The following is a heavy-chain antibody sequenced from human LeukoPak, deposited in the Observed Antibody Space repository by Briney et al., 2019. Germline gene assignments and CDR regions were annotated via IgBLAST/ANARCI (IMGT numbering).Heavy chain of an antibody. V-gene: IGHV3-49*04. CDR2: IRGGAFSGAT. J-gene: IGHJ4*02. CDR1: GFTFRDYG. D-gene: IGHD1-1*01. Sequence: GRPLRLSCTTSGFTFRDYGVNWVRQAPGKGLEWVGLIRGGAFSGATEYAASVKGRFTVSRDDSKSIAYLQMNSLQTEDTAVYYCSRGGRLPDYWGQGTLVTVSS. CDR3: SRGGRLPDY.